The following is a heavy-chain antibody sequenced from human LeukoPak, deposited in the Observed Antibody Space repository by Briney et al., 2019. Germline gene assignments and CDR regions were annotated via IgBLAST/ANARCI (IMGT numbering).Heavy chain of an antibody. V-gene: IGHV3-20*04. D-gene: IGHD2-2*01. CDR1: GFSFDDYG. CDR3: ASHATLRGYYYYYYMDV. J-gene: IGHJ6*03. CDR2: INWNGGST. Sequence: GGSLRLSCAVSGFSFDDYGMSWVRQAPGKGLEWVSGINWNGGSTGYADSVKGRFTISRDNAKNSLYLQMNSLRAEDTALYYCASHATLRGYYYYYYMDVWGKGTTVTVSS.